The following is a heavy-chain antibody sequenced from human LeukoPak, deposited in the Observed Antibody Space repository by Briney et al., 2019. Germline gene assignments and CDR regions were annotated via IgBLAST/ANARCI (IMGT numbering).Heavy chain of an antibody. V-gene: IGHV1-69*04. Sequence: ASVKVSCKASGGTFSSYAISWVRQAPAQGLEWMGRIIPILGIANYAQKLQGRVTITADKSTSTAYMELSSLRSEDTAVYYCARDSRNRRFLVGATTYFDYWGQGTLVTVSS. CDR3: ARDSRNRRFLVGATTYFDY. J-gene: IGHJ4*02. CDR2: IIPILGIA. CDR1: GGTFSSYA. D-gene: IGHD1-26*01.